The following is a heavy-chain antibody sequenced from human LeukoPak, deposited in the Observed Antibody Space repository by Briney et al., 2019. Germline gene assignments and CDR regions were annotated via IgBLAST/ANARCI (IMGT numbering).Heavy chain of an antibody. CDR2: IYYSGST. CDR1: GGSISSSSYY. V-gene: IGHV4-39*07. CDR3: ARALRPYYYGSGRIDY. J-gene: IGHJ4*02. Sequence: SETLSLTCTVSGGSISSSSYYWGWIRQPPGKGLEWIGSIYYSGSTYYNPSLKSRVTISVDTSKNQFSLKLSSVTAADTAVYYCARALRPYYYGSGRIDYWGQGTLVTVSS. D-gene: IGHD3-10*01.